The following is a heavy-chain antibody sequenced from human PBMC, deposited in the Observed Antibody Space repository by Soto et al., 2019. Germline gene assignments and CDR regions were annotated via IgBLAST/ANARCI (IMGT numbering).Heavy chain of an antibody. CDR2: ISTTSFTI. CDR3: ARDRCYDGTCYSASDS. V-gene: IGHV3-48*02. D-gene: IGHD2-15*01. J-gene: IGHJ5*01. Sequence: EVRLMESGGGLVQSGGSLRLSCAASGFSFSTYNMDWVRQAPGKGPEWIAYISTTSFTIYYADSVKGRFTISRDNDRNSLYLEMNSLRDEDTAVYYCARDRCYDGTCYSASDSWGQGTLVTVSS. CDR1: GFSFSTYN.